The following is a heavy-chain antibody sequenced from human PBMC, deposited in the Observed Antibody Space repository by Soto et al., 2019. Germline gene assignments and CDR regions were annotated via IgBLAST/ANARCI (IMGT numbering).Heavy chain of an antibody. D-gene: IGHD2-15*01. J-gene: IGHJ5*02. CDR2: IYYSGST. CDR3: ARDSKQCGGSCYSEGGVWFDP. CDR1: GGSISSGDYY. V-gene: IGHV4-30-4*01. Sequence: QVQLQESGPGLVKPSQTLSLTCTVSGGSISSGDYYWSWIRQPPGKGLEWIGYIYYSGSTYYNPSLKSRVTISVDTSKNQCSLQLSSVTAADTAVYYCARDSKQCGGSCYSEGGVWFDPWGQGTLVTVSS.